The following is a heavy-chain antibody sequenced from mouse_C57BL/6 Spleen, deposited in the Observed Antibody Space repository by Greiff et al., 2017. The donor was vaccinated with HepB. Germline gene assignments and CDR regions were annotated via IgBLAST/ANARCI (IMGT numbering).Heavy chain of an antibody. CDR1: GYTFTDYN. Sequence: VQLQQSGPELVKPGASVKMSCKASGYTFTDYNMHWVKQSHGKSLEWIGYINPNNGGTSYNQKFKGKATLTVNKSSSTAYMELRSLTSEDSAVYYCAGDYDGDWFAYWGQGTLVTVSA. CDR2: INPNNGGT. J-gene: IGHJ3*01. CDR3: AGDYDGDWFAY. V-gene: IGHV1-22*01. D-gene: IGHD2-4*01.